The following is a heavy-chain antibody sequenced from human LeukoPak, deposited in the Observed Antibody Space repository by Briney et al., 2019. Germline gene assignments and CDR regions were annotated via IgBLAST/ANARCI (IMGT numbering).Heavy chain of an antibody. CDR2: IFSGGGT. CDR1: GFTVSSSY. Sequence: GGSLRLSCAASGFTVSSSYMNWVRQALANGLEWVSLIFSGGGTYYADSVKGRFTISRDNSKNTLFLQMNSLRAEDTAVYYCTRGGVVYPDSFDIWGRGTMVTVSS. V-gene: IGHV3-66*01. J-gene: IGHJ3*02. CDR3: TRGGVVYPDSFDI. D-gene: IGHD2-15*01.